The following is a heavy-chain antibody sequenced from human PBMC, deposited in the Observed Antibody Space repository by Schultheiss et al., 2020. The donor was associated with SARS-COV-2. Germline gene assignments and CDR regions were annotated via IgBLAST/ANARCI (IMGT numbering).Heavy chain of an antibody. CDR2: ISSSSSTI. CDR1: GFTVSSNY. Sequence: GGSLRLSCAASGFTVSSNYMSWVRQAPGKGLEWVSYISSSSSTIYYADSVKGRFTISRDNSKNTLYLQMNSLRAEDTAVYYCAKPRIGYCSGGSCPAAFDYWGQGTLVTVSS. J-gene: IGHJ4*02. CDR3: AKPRIGYCSGGSCPAAFDY. V-gene: IGHV3-48*01. D-gene: IGHD2-15*01.